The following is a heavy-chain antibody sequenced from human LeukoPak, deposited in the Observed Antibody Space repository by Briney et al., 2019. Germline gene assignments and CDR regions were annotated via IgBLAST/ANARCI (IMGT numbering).Heavy chain of an antibody. V-gene: IGHV1-2*02. CDR2: INPNSGGT. J-gene: IGHJ4*02. D-gene: IGHD6-19*01. Sequence: ASVKVSCKASGYTFTGYYIHWVRQAPGQGLEWMGWINPNSGGTNYVQKFQGRVTMTRDTSISTAYMELSRLRSDDTAVYYCVGNIAVAGNSFDYWGQGTLVTVSS. CDR3: VGNIAVAGNSFDY. CDR1: GYTFTGYY.